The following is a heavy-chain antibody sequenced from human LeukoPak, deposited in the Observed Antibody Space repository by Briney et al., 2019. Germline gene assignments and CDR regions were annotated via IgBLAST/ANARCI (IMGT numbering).Heavy chain of an antibody. V-gene: IGHV3-48*03. Sequence: GGSLRLSCAASGFTFSSYEMNWVRQAPGKGLEWVSYISSSGSTIYYADSVKGRFTISRDNAKNSLYLQMNSLRSDDTAVYYCAREEVYYYYMDVWGKGTTVTVSS. CDR1: GFTFSSYE. CDR3: AREEVYYYYMDV. J-gene: IGHJ6*03. CDR2: ISSSGSTI.